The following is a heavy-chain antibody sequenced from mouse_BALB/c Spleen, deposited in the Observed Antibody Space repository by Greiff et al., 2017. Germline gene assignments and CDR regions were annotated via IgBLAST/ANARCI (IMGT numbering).Heavy chain of an antibody. CDR3: ARETLVKFAY. Sequence: VQLQQSGPELVKPGASVKIPCKASGYTFTDYNMDWVKQSHGKSLEWIGDINPNNGGTIYNQKFKGKATLTVDKSSSTAYMELRSLTSEDTAVYYCARETLVKFAYWGQGTLVTVSA. J-gene: IGHJ3*01. CDR1: GYTFTDYN. V-gene: IGHV1-18*01. CDR2: INPNNGGT. D-gene: IGHD2-10*02.